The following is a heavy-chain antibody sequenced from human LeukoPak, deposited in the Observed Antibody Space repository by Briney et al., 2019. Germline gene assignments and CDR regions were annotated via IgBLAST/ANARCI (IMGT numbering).Heavy chain of an antibody. CDR3: AKDWGGYSYRAMGV. J-gene: IGHJ6*02. V-gene: IGHV3-43*02. CDR1: GFSFRDYA. CDR2: IGPDGDTT. Sequence: GGSLRLSCAVSGFSFRDYAMHWVRQAPGKGLEWVSLIGPDGDTTFYADSVKGRFTISRDNSKNSLYLQMNSLRADDSAFYYCAKDWGGYSYRAMGVWGQGTTVTVSS. D-gene: IGHD5-18*01.